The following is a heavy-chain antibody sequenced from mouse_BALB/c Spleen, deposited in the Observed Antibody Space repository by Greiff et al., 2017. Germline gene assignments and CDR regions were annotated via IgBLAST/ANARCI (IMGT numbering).Heavy chain of an antibody. D-gene: IGHD1-1*01. CDR1: GFSLSTSGMG. CDR3: ARIFITTVVAWYYAMDY. J-gene: IGHJ4*01. V-gene: IGHV8-8*01. Sequence: QVTLKVSGPGILQPSQTLSLTCSFSGFSLSTSGMGVGWIRQPSGKGLEWLAHIWWDDDKRYNPALKSRLTISKDTSSNQVFLKIASVDTADTATYYCARIFITTVVAWYYAMDYWGQGTSVTVSS. CDR2: IWWDDDK.